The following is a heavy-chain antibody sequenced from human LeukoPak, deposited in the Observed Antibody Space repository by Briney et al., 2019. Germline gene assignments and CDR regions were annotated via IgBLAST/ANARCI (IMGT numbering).Heavy chain of an antibody. Sequence: GESLKISCKGSGYSFTSYWIGWVRQMPGKGLEWMGIIYPGDSDTRYSPSFQGQVTISADKSISTAYLQWSSLRASDTAMYYCARPYCGGDCYSGTHFDYWGQGTLATVSS. CDR2: IYPGDSDT. D-gene: IGHD2-21*02. V-gene: IGHV5-51*01. J-gene: IGHJ4*02. CDR3: ARPYCGGDCYSGTHFDY. CDR1: GYSFTSYW.